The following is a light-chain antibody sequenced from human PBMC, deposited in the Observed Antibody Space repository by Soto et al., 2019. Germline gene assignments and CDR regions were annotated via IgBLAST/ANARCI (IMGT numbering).Light chain of an antibody. CDR3: QQRSSWPLT. V-gene: IGKV3D-20*02. Sequence: EIVLTQSPGTLSLSPGERATLSCRASQSVSSSYLAWYQQKPGQAPRLLIYGASSRATGIPDRFSGSGSGTDFTLTISSLEPEDFAVYFCQQRSSWPLTFGGGTKGDIK. CDR2: GAS. CDR1: QSVSSSY. J-gene: IGKJ4*02.